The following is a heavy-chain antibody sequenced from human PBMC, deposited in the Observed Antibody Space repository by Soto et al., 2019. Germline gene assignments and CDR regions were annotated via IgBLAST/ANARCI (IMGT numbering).Heavy chain of an antibody. V-gene: IGHV1-46*01. D-gene: IGHD1-1*01. Sequence: QVQLVQSGAEVKKPGASVKVSCKASGYTFTSYYMHWVRQAPGQGLEWMGIINPSGGSTSYAQKFQGRVTMTRDTSTSTDYMELSSLRSEDTAVYYCARDKTGTNDYCGYGMDVWGQGTTGNVSS. CDR2: INPSGGST. J-gene: IGHJ6*02. CDR3: ARDKTGTNDYCGYGMDV. CDR1: GYTFTSYY.